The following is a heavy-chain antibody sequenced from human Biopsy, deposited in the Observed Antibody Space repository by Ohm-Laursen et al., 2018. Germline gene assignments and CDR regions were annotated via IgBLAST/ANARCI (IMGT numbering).Heavy chain of an antibody. CDR2: INSNGGTT. CDR3: ARGNSENNYYFAMDV. J-gene: IGHJ6*02. V-gene: IGHV3-64*01. Sequence: SLRLSCAASGITFSIYAIHWVRQAPGQGLEHVAAINSNGGTTYYVNSVKGRFTISRDNSKNTVSLQMGSLRSEDMAVYYCARGNSENNYYFAMDVWGQGTTVTVSS. D-gene: IGHD1-26*01. CDR1: GITFSIYA.